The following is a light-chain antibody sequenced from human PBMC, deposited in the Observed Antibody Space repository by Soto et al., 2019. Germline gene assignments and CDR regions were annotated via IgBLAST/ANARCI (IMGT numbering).Light chain of an antibody. CDR3: ASFSTSSLRVI. CDR1: SSDVGAYDF. CDR2: DVN. V-gene: IGLV2-14*03. Sequence: QSALTQPASVSGSPGQSITFSCTGSSSDVGAYDFVSWYRQHPGKAPKLLLYDVNNRPSGVSYRFSGSKSGNTASLSISGLQAEDEADYYRASFSTSSLRVIFGGGTELTVL. J-gene: IGLJ2*01.